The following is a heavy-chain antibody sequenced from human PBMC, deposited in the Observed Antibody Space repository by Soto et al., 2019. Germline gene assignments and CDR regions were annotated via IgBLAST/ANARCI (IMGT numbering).Heavy chain of an antibody. CDR1: GFTFTKYV. CDR3: ATILHDNFDMIFDP. D-gene: IGHD3-3*01. J-gene: IGHJ5*02. V-gene: IGHV3-23*01. CDR2: ITGSGETT. Sequence: EVQLWESGGGLVQPGGSLRLSCAASGFTFTKYVMTWVRQAPGKGLEWVSSITGSGETTCDGDSVKGRFIISRNNSNNTLYLQMNSMRAEDTAIYYCATILHDNFDMIFDPWGQGSLVTVSS.